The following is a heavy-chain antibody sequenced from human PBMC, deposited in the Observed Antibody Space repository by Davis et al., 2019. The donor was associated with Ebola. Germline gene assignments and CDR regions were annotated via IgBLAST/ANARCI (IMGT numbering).Heavy chain of an antibody. V-gene: IGHV4-59*01. J-gene: IGHJ5*02. D-gene: IGHD3-3*01. CDR2: IYYSGST. CDR3: ARVTYYDFWSGPNWFDP. Sequence: SETLSLTCTVSGGSISSYYWSWIRQPPGKGLEWIGYIYYSGSTNYNPSLKSRVTISVGTSKNQFSLKLSSVTAADTAVYYCARVTYYDFWSGPNWFDPWGQGTLVTVSS. CDR1: GGSISSYY.